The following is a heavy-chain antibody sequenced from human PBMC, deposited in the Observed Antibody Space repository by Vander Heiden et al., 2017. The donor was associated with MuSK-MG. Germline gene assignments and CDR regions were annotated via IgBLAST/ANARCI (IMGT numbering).Heavy chain of an antibody. J-gene: IGHJ4*02. CDR3: ARDGDFWSGYYRVFCDY. CDR1: GFPVSSYS. V-gene: IGHV3-21*01. D-gene: IGHD3-3*01. CDR2: ISSSSSYI. Sequence: EVQLVESGGGLVKPGGSLRLSCAASGFPVSSYSMNWVLQAPGKGLEWVSSISSSSSYIYYEDAVKGRVTISRDNAKNSLYLQMNSLRAEDTAVYYCARDGDFWSGYYRVFCDYWGQGTLVTVSS.